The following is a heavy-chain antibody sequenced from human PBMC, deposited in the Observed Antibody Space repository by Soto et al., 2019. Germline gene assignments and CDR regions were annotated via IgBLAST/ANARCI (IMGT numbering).Heavy chain of an antibody. J-gene: IGHJ4*02. CDR1: GGSVSPYY. CDR2: IYYDGTT. D-gene: IGHD6-19*01. Sequence: QVQLQESGPGLVKPSETLSLTCTVSGGSVSPYYWTWVRRPPGKGLEWIAYIYYDGTTNYNPSLESRVTISVDTPKNQVSLRLTSVTAADTAVYYCARGRHWLDYWGQGTLLTVSS. V-gene: IGHV4-59*02. CDR3: ARGRHWLDY.